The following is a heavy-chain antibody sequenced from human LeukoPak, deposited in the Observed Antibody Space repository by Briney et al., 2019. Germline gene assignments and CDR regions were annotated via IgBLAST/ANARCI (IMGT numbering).Heavy chain of an antibody. Sequence: SETLSLTCAVSGYSISSGYYWGWIRQPPGKGLAWVGSIYHSGSTYYNPSLKSRVTISVDTSKNQFSLKLSSVTAADTAVYYCARGSSGLCYFDYWGQGTLVTVSS. D-gene: IGHD6-19*01. CDR3: ARGSSGLCYFDY. V-gene: IGHV4-38-2*01. CDR1: GYSISSGYY. J-gene: IGHJ4*02. CDR2: IYHSGST.